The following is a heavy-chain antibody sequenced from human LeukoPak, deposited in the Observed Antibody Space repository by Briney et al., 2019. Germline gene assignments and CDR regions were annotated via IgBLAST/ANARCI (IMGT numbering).Heavy chain of an antibody. V-gene: IGHV3-23*01. Sequence: GGSLRLSCAASGFTFSTYAMTWVRQAPGKGLEWVSAIGGGGSSTYYADSVKGRFTISRDNSKNTLHLQMNSLRAEDSAVYYCAKKWAVAGTFDYWGQGTVVTVSS. CDR2: IGGGGSST. D-gene: IGHD6-19*01. CDR3: AKKWAVAGTFDY. J-gene: IGHJ4*02. CDR1: GFTFSTYA.